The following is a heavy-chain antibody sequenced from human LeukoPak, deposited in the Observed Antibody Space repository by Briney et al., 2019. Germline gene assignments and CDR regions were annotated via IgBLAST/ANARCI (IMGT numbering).Heavy chain of an antibody. V-gene: IGHV4-59*01. D-gene: IGHD3-10*01. Sequence: SETLSLTCTVSGGSISSYYWSWIRQPPGKGLEWIGYIYYSGSTNYNPSLKSRVTISVGTSKNQFSLKLSSVTAADTAVYYCARVDYGSGSYYMVGNWFDPWGQGTLVTVSS. J-gene: IGHJ5*02. CDR3: ARVDYGSGSYYMVGNWFDP. CDR2: IYYSGST. CDR1: GGSISSYY.